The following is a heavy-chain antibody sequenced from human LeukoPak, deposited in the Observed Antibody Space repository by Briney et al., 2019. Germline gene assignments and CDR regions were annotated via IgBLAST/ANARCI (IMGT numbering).Heavy chain of an antibody. CDR3: ARWAGGNVDY. Sequence: SETLSLTCTVSGGSISSGGYYWRWIRQHPGKGLEWIGYIYYSGSTYYNPSLKSRVTISVDTSKNQFSLKLSSVTAADTAVYYCARWAGGNVDYWGQGTLVTVSS. D-gene: IGHD4-23*01. CDR2: IYYSGST. J-gene: IGHJ4*02. CDR1: GGSISSGGYY. V-gene: IGHV4-31*03.